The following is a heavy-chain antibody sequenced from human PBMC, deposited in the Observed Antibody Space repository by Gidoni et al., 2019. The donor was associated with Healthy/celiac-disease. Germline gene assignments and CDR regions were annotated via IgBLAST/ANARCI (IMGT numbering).Heavy chain of an antibody. CDR1: GVTFSSSG. Sequence: QVQLVESGGGVVEPGRSLSLAWAAAGVTFSSSGMHGVGTAPGKGLECVAVIWLDGSNTYYSDSVKARFTISRVNSKNTLYLQMNSLRAEDTAVYSCARDPLTRGGSGESAVTTRGGDYWGQGTLVTVSS. V-gene: IGHV3-33*01. CDR3: ARDPLTRGGSGESAVTTRGGDY. D-gene: IGHD4-17*01. J-gene: IGHJ4*02. CDR2: IWLDGSNT.